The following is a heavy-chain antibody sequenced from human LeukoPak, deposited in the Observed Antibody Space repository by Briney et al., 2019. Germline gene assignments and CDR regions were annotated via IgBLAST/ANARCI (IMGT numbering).Heavy chain of an antibody. Sequence: SETLSLTCSVSGGSISSSSYYWGWSRQPPGKGLEGIGSIYYSGSTYYNPSLTSPVTISVDTSKNQFSLKLSSVTAADTAVYYCARSAVDFWSGYYYYFDYWGQGTLVTVSS. CDR1: GGSISSSSYY. D-gene: IGHD3-3*01. CDR2: IYYSGST. CDR3: ARSAVDFWSGYYYYFDY. V-gene: IGHV4-39*01. J-gene: IGHJ4*02.